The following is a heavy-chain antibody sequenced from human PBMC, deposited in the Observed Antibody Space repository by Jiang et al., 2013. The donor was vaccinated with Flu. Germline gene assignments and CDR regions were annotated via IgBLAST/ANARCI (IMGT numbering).Heavy chain of an antibody. CDR2: IYWDDDR. D-gene: IGHD4-17*01. Sequence: PTQTLTLTCTFSGFSLSTSGVGVDWIRQPPGKALEWLALIYWDDDRRYSPSLKSRLTITQDTSKNQVVLTMTNMDPVDTATYYCAHRRESYGDYVWSYWGQGTLVTVSS. CDR1: GFSLSTSGVG. J-gene: IGHJ4*02. CDR3: AHRRESYGDYVWSY. V-gene: IGHV2-5*02.